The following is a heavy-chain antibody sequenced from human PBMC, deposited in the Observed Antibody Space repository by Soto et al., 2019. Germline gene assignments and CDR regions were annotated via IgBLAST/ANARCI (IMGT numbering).Heavy chain of an antibody. J-gene: IGHJ5*02. Sequence: TLSLTCTVSGGSISSGGYYWSCMRQEPGLGREWTGYICCSGSTYYDPSIKSRVTISLDTSKNQLSLKLSSVTAADTAVYYCARGRAMFFWSGRRHIWFDPWGQGTLVTVSS. CDR1: GGSISSGGYY. CDR2: ICCSGST. CDR3: ARGRAMFFWSGRRHIWFDP. D-gene: IGHD3-3*01. V-gene: IGHV4-31*03.